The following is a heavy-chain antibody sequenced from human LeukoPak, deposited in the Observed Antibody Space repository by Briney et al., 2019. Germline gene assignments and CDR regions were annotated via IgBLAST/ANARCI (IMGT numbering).Heavy chain of an antibody. D-gene: IGHD2-21*02. CDR1: GFTFSSYG. CDR2: ISYDGSNK. J-gene: IGHJ6*02. CDR3: AKDRAYCGGDCYTLYYYYGMDV. Sequence: GGSLRLSCAASGFTFSSYGMHWVRQAPGKGLEWVAVISYDGSNKYYADSVKGRFTISRDNSKNTLYLQMNSLRAEDTAVYYCAKDRAYCGGDCYTLYYYYGMDVWGQGTTVTVSS. V-gene: IGHV3-30*18.